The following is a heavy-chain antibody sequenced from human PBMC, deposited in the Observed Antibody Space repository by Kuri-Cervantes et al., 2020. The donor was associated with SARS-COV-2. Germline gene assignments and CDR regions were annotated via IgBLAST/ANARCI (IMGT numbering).Heavy chain of an antibody. CDR3: AKVGPAQNDFWSGYYTG. J-gene: IGHJ4*02. CDR2: VYSSDART. V-gene: IGHV3-23*05. CDR1: GFSFSNYA. D-gene: IGHD3-3*01. Sequence: GEFLKISCAASGFSFSNYAMSWVRQAPGRGLEWVAVVYSSDARTYYADSAKGRFSISRDNSKNTVYLQMNSLRVEDTAVYYCAKVGPAQNDFWSGYYTGWGQGTLVTVSS.